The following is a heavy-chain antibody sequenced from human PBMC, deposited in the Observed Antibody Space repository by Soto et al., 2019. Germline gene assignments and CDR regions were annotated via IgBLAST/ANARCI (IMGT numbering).Heavy chain of an antibody. D-gene: IGHD6-6*01. CDR2: MNSGGRS. V-gene: IGHV3-23*01. Sequence: GGSLRLSCAASGFTFSNYSMSWVRQARGKGLEWVSGMNSGGRSYYADSVKGRFTISRDTSKNMLYLQMNSLRADDTAVFYCAKALQYSSSRDYFYYGMDVWGQGTTVTVSS. CDR3: AKALQYSSSRDYFYYGMDV. CDR1: GFTFSNYS. J-gene: IGHJ6*02.